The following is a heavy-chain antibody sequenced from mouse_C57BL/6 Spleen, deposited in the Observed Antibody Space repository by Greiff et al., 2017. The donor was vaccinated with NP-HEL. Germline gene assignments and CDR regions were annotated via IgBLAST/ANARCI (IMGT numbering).Heavy chain of an antibody. CDR2: IYPGGGYT. CDR3: ARGGYYGSSYDWYFDV. J-gene: IGHJ1*03. CDR1: GYTFTNYW. Sequence: QVQLQQSGAELVRPGTSVKMSCKASGYTFTNYWIGWAKQRPGHGLEWIGDIYPGGGYTNYNEKFKGKATLTADKSSSTAYMQFSSLTSEDSSIYYCARGGYYGSSYDWYFDVWGTGTTVTVSS. V-gene: IGHV1-63*01. D-gene: IGHD1-1*01.